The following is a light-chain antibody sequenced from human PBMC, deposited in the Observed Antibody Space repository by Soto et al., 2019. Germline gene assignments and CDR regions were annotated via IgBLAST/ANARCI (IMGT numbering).Light chain of an antibody. CDR3: QQYNNWPPP. CDR2: DAS. V-gene: IGKV3-15*01. J-gene: IGKJ3*01. Sequence: EIVMTQSPDTLSVSPGERATLSCRASQSVSSNLAWYQQKPGQAPRLLIYDASTRATGIPARFSGSGSGTEFTLTISSLQSEDFAVYYCQQYNNWPPPFGPGNKVDIK. CDR1: QSVSSN.